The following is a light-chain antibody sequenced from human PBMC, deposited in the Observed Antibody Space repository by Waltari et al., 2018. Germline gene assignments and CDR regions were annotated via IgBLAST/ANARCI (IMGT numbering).Light chain of an antibody. V-gene: IGLV2-14*03. Sequence: QSALTQPASVSGSPGQSITIACTGTSSDVGTYNYVSWYQQHPGKAPKLMIYDVSNRPSVVSNRFSGSKSGDTASQTISVLQTEDEADYYCSSYSRSNFVVIGGGTKVTVL. CDR3: SSYSRSNFVV. CDR2: DVS. CDR1: SSDVGTYNY. J-gene: IGLJ2*01.